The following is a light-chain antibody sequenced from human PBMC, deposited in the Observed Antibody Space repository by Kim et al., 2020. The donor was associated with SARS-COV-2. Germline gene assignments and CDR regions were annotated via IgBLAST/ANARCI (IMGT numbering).Light chain of an antibody. V-gene: IGKV3-11*01. CDR3: QQRSNWPRYS. Sequence: LPPGERATLSCRASQTVGSYLAWYQQKPGQAPRLLIYDASTRATGIPASFSGSGSGTDFTLTISSLEPEDFAVYYCQQRSNWPRYSFGQGTKLEI. J-gene: IGKJ2*03. CDR1: QTVGSY. CDR2: DAS.